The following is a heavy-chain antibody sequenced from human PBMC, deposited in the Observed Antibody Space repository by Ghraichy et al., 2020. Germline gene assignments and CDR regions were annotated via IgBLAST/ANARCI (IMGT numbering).Heavy chain of an antibody. D-gene: IGHD2-21*02. CDR2: IKYDGSAE. CDR3: ARGWGRFDY. V-gene: IGHV3-7*01. J-gene: IGHJ4*02. Sequence: GGSLRLSCAASGFAYSSYWMNWVRQAPGKGLEWVAYIKYDGSAEYYVDSVKGRFAISRDNTKNSFFLQMNSLRDEDTAVYYCARGWGRFDYWGQGTLVTVSS. CDR1: GFAYSSYW.